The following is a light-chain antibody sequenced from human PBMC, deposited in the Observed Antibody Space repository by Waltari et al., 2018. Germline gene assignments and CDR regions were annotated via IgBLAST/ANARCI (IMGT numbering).Light chain of an antibody. CDR1: LLPKQF. CDR2: KDT. V-gene: IGLV3-25*03. J-gene: IGLJ2*01. CDR3: QSVDVTALP. Sequence: SYELTHPPSVSLPPGQTPTTTCSGDLLPKQFAYWYQQSPGQAPVLLINKDTERASGIPERFSGSTSGTTVTLTIAGVQAEDEADYFCQSVDVTALPFGGGTRLTVL.